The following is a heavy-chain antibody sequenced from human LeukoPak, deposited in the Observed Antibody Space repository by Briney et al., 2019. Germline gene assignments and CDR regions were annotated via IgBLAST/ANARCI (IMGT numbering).Heavy chain of an antibody. D-gene: IGHD3-3*01. Sequence: HPGGSLRLSCAASGFTFSTYGMGWVRQGPGKGLAWVSGISASGDSTYNAESVRGRFTISRDNSKNMLYLQMNSLRVDDTAVYYCAKGVEWLVAGLIDDWGQGTLVSVSS. CDR2: ISASGDST. J-gene: IGHJ4*02. V-gene: IGHV3-23*01. CDR3: AKGVEWLVAGLIDD. CDR1: GFTFSTYG.